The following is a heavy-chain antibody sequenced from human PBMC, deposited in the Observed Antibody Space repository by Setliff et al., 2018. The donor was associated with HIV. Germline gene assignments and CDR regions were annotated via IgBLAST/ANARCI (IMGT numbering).Heavy chain of an antibody. D-gene: IGHD2-15*01. Sequence: PGGSLRLSCAPSGFTFGSYAMSWVRQAPGKGLEWVSVISSSGDSTFYADSLKGRFTISRDNSKNTLYLQMNSLRAEDTAVYYCAKTLPTLYPPHDYYFAMDVWGQGTTVTVSS. V-gene: IGHV3-23*01. J-gene: IGHJ6*02. CDR2: ISSSGDST. CDR1: GFTFGSYA. CDR3: AKTLPTLYPPHDYYFAMDV.